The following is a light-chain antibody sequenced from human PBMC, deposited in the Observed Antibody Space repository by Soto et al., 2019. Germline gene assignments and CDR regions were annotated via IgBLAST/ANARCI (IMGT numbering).Light chain of an antibody. V-gene: IGLV1-40*01. J-gene: IGLJ3*02. Sequence: QAVVTQPPSASGTPGQRVTISCSGSSSNIGSNTVNWYQQLPGTAPKLLIYANTNRPSGVPDRFSGSKSGTSASLAITGLQAEDEADYYCQSYDSSLSGSNWVFGGGTKLTVL. CDR1: SSNIGSNT. CDR3: QSYDSSLSGSNWV. CDR2: ANT.